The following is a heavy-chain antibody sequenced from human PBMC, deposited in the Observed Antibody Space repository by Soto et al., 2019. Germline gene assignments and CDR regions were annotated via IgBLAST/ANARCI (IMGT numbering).Heavy chain of an antibody. CDR2: IKSRSDGGTP. CDR1: GFTLSNAW. Sequence: EVQLEESGGGPVEPGGSLRLSCAASGFTLSNAWMNWVRDTPGRGLEWVGRIKSRSDGGTPDYGAPVKGRFTISRDDSLNTVYLQMNSLTAEDTGVYYCTTDTRRISVFGVPWDSWGQGTLVTVSS. CDR3: TTDTRRISVFGVPWDS. D-gene: IGHD3-3*01. J-gene: IGHJ4*02. V-gene: IGHV3-15*01.